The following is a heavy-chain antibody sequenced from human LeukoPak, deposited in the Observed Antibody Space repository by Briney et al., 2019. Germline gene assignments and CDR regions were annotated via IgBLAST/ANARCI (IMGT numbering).Heavy chain of an antibody. D-gene: IGHD1-26*01. CDR2: ISDDGSNK. CDR1: GFTFSSYA. V-gene: IGHV3-30-3*01. Sequence: GGSLRLSCAASGFTFSSYAMHWVRQALGKGLEWVAVISDDGSNKHYADSVKGRCTISRDSSKSTLYLQMNSLRAEDTAVYYCARDRHSGSFYGYFDYWGQGTLVNVSS. J-gene: IGHJ4*02. CDR3: ARDRHSGSFYGYFDY.